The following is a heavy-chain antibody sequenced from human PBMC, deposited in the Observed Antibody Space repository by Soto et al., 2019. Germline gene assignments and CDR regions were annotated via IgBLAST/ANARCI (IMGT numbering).Heavy chain of an antibody. CDR3: VKARSDFWSGFDY. D-gene: IGHD3-3*01. J-gene: IGHJ4*02. V-gene: IGHV3-23*01. CDR2: VSGSGGST. Sequence: EVQLLESGGGLVQPGGSLRLSCAASGFTFSSYAASWVRQAPGKGLEWVSTVSGSGGSTYYADSVKGRFTISRDNSKNTLYLQMNSLRVEDTAVYYCVKARSDFWSGFDYWGQGTLVTVSS. CDR1: GFTFSSYA.